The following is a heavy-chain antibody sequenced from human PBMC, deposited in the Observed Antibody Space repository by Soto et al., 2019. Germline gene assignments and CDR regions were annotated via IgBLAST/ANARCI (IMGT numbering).Heavy chain of an antibody. V-gene: IGHV3-66*01. CDR3: ARGSFAMTTLGGVIVSLQDNWFDP. D-gene: IGHD3-16*01. CDR2: IYSGGST. J-gene: IGHJ5*02. Sequence: EVQVVESGGGLVQPGGSLRLSCAASGFTVSSHYMTWVRQAPGKGLEWVSVIYSGGSTFYADSVKGRFTISRDNSKNTLYLQMNSLRAEDTAVYSCARGSFAMTTLGGVIVSLQDNWFDPWGQGTLVTVSS. CDR1: GFTVSSHY.